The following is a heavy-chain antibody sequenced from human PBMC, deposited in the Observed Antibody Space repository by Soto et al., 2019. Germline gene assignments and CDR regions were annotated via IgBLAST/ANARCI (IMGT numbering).Heavy chain of an antibody. CDR1: GFSLTTSGMG. J-gene: IGHJ6*02. Sequence: QITLKESGPTLVKPTQTLTLTCTFSGFSLTTSGMGVGWIRQPPGKALEGLALTYWNGDRRYSPSLKSRVTITTDTSKNQVVLTMANMDPVDTATYYCARIKGITYDWIADGMDVWGQGTTVTVSS. CDR2: TYWNGDR. D-gene: IGHD1-20*01. CDR3: ARIKGITYDWIADGMDV. V-gene: IGHV2-5*01.